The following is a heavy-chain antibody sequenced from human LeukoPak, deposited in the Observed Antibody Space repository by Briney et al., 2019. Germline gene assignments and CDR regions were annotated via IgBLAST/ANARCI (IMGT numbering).Heavy chain of an antibody. V-gene: IGHV4-38-2*01. D-gene: IGHD3-3*01. CDR3: INYDFWSGYFL. CDR2: IYHSGST. J-gene: IGHJ4*02. Sequence: PSETLSLTCAVSGYSISSAYYWGWIRQPPGKGLEWIASIYHSGSTYYNPSLKSRVTISVDTSKNQFSLKLSSVTAANTAVYYCINYDFWSGYFLWGQATLVTVSS. CDR1: GYSISSAYY.